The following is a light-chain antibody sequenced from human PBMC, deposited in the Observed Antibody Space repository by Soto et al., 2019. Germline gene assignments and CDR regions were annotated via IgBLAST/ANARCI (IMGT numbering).Light chain of an antibody. CDR3: LQDYNYPYT. V-gene: IGKV1-6*01. J-gene: IGKJ2*01. CDR1: QGIRKD. CDR2: AAS. Sequence: AVHMTQSPSSLSASVGDRVTITCRASQGIRKDLGWYQQKPGKAPKLLIYAASSLQTGVPSRFSGSGSGTDFTLTISSLQPEDFATYYCLQDYNYPYTFGQGTKLEIK.